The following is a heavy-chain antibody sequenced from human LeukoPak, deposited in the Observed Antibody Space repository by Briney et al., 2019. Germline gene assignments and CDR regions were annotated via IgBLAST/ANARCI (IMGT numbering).Heavy chain of an antibody. CDR3: ARENGVTRSIDY. D-gene: IGHD4-23*01. J-gene: IGHJ4*02. CDR1: GFTFSSYA. V-gene: IGHV3-21*01. CDR2: ISSRSSFI. Sequence: GGSLRLSCAASGFTFSSYAMSWVRQAPGKGLEWVSSISSRSSFIYYADSVKGRFTISRDNAKNSLSLQMNSLRADDTAVYYCARENGVTRSIDYWGQGTLVTVSS.